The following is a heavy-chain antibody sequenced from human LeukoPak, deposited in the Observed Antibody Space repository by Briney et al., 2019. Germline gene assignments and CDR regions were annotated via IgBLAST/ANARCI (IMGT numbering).Heavy chain of an antibody. D-gene: IGHD3-3*01. CDR3: ARNPMQTTYYDFWSGYFDVGNWFDP. Sequence: ASVKLSCKASGYTFTSYGISWVRQAPGQGLEWMGWISAYNGNTNYAQKLQGRVTMTTDTSTSTAYMELRSLRSDDTAVYYCARNPMQTTYYDFWSGYFDVGNWFDPWGQGTLVTVSS. CDR2: ISAYNGNT. J-gene: IGHJ5*02. V-gene: IGHV1-18*01. CDR1: GYTFTSYG.